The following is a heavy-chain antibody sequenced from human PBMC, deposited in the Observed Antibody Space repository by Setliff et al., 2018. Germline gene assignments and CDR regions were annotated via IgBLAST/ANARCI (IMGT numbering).Heavy chain of an antibody. CDR1: GYTFINYG. D-gene: IGHD3-3*01. Sequence: ASVKVSCKTSGYTFINYGLSWMRQAPGQGLEWMGWISGYNGNTDYAQNLQGRVTMTIDTSASTAYMELRSLRSDDTAVYYCARVPRLEWLLPTFDSWGQGTLVTVSS. J-gene: IGHJ4*02. CDR3: ARVPRLEWLLPTFDS. V-gene: IGHV1-18*01. CDR2: ISGYNGNT.